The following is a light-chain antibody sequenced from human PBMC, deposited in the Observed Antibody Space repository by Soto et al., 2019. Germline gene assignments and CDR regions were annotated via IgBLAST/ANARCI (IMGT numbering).Light chain of an antibody. CDR2: GAS. J-gene: IGKJ1*01. V-gene: IGKV3-20*01. CDR1: QSVGSSY. Sequence: EIVLTQSPGTLSLSPGERATLSCRASQSVGSSYLAWYQQKPGQAPRLLIYGASSRATSVPDRFSGSGSGTDFPLTISRLEREDFAVYYCQQYGSSPWTFGQGTKVAIK. CDR3: QQYGSSPWT.